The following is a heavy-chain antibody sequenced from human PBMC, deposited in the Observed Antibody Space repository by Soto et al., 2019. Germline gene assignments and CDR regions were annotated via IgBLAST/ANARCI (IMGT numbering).Heavy chain of an antibody. CDR3: ARGESGITIFGVVSSPYYYYMDV. CDR2: ISAYNGNT. Sequence: GASVKGACKASGYTYTRYGSSWVRQATGQGLEWMGWISAYNGNTNYAQKLQGRVTMTTDTSTSTAYMELRSLRSDDTAVYYCARGESGITIFGVVSSPYYYYMDVWGKGTTVTVSS. CDR1: GYTYTRYG. V-gene: IGHV1-18*01. J-gene: IGHJ6*03. D-gene: IGHD3-3*01.